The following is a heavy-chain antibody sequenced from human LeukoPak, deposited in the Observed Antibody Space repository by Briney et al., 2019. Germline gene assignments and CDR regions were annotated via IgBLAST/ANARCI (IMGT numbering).Heavy chain of an antibody. D-gene: IGHD5-18*01. Sequence: ASVKVSCKASGYTFTSYTMNWVRQAPGQGLEWMGWINTNTGNPTYAQGFTGRLDTSVSTAYLQITSLMAEDTAVYYCARAHPGYSYGPPFIDYWGQGTLVTVSS. CDR3: ARAHPGYSYGPPFIDY. J-gene: IGHJ4*02. V-gene: IGHV7-4-1*02. CDR2: INTNTGNP. CDR1: GYTFTSYT.